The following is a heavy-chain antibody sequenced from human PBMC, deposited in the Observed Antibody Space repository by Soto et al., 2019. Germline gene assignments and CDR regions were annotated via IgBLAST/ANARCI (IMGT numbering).Heavy chain of an antibody. CDR2: IYYSGST. J-gene: IGHJ6*02. V-gene: IGHV4-59*12. Sequence: SETLSLTCTVSGGSISSYYWSWIRQPPGKGLEWIGYIYYSGSTYYNPSLKSRVTISVDRSKNQFSLKLNSVTAADTAVYYCARVPDVWGQGTTVTVSS. CDR1: GGSISSYY. CDR3: ARVPDV.